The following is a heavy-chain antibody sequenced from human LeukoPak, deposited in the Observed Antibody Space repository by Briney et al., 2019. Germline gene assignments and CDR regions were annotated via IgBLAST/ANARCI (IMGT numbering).Heavy chain of an antibody. Sequence: GGSLRLSCAASGFTFSSYWMDWVRQAPGKGLEWVANIKQDGSEKYYVDSVKGRFTISRDNAKNSLYLQMNSLRVEDTAVYYCAGDKYGAYFAPGGRGPWVTVP. CDR3: AGDKYGAYFAP. CDR1: GFTFSSYW. J-gene: IGHJ5*02. V-gene: IGHV3-7*04. CDR2: IKQDGSEK. D-gene: IGHD3-9*01.